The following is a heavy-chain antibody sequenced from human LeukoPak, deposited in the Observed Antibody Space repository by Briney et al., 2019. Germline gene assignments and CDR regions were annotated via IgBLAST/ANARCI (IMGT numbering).Heavy chain of an antibody. CDR2: IIPILGIA. CDR1: GGTFSSYA. CDR3: ASQSPPYYYDSSGYIFQH. D-gene: IGHD3-22*01. J-gene: IGHJ1*01. V-gene: IGHV1-69*04. Sequence: ASVKVSCKASGGTFSSYAISWVRQAPGQGLEWMGRIIPILGIANYAQKFQGRVTITADKSTSTAYMGLSSLRSEDTAVYYCASQSPPYYYDSSGYIFQHWGQGTLVTVSS.